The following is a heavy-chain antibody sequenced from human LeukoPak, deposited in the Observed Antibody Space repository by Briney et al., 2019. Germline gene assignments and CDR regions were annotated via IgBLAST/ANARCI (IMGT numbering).Heavy chain of an antibody. J-gene: IGHJ4*02. V-gene: IGHV1-46*01. Sequence: ASVKVSCKASGYTFTSHYMHWVRQAPGQGLEWMGIINPSGGSTSYAQKFQGRVTMTRDTSTSTVYMELSSLRSEDTAVYYCARGRRTYYDILTGYFTYWGQGTLVTVSS. D-gene: IGHD3-9*01. CDR1: GYTFTSHY. CDR3: ARGRRTYYDILTGYFTY. CDR2: INPSGGST.